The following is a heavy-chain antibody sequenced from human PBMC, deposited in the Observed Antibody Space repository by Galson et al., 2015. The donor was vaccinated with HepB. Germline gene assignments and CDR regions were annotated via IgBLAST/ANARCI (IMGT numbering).Heavy chain of an antibody. CDR2: IIPILGIA. CDR3: ARFTNLDAFDI. V-gene: IGHV1-69*04. D-gene: IGHD1-1*01. Sequence: SVKVSCKASGGTFSSYAISWVRQAPGQGLEWMGRIIPILGIANYAQKFQGRVTITADKSTSTAYMELSSLRSEDTAVYYCARFTNLDAFDIWGQGTMVTVSS. CDR1: GGTFSSYA. J-gene: IGHJ3*02.